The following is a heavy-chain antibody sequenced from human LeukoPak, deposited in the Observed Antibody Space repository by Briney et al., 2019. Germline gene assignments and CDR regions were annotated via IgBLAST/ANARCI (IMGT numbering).Heavy chain of an antibody. CDR1: GGSISSSSYY. J-gene: IGHJ4*02. CDR3: ARVASGTGYFDY. D-gene: IGHD1-1*01. V-gene: IGHV4-39*07. Sequence: SETLSLTCTVSGGSISSSSYYWGWIRRPPGKGLEWIGSIYYSGSTYYNPSLKSRVTISVDTSKNQFSLKLSSVTAADTAVYYCARVASGTGYFDYWGQGTLVTVSS. CDR2: IYYSGST.